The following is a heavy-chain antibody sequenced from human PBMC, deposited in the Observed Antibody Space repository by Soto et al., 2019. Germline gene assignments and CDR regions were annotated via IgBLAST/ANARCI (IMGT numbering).Heavy chain of an antibody. CDR2: IRSRARNYET. J-gene: IGHJ4*02. V-gene: IGHV3-73*01. Sequence: EVQLVESGGGLVQPGGSLKLSCAVSGFTFTGSHFHWVRQASGKGLEWVGHIRSRARNYETAYTASVKGRFTISRDDSQNTVYLQMDGLRSEDTAVYYCAAQVLSCHDNCGQGTLVTVSS. D-gene: IGHD2-15*01. CDR1: GFTFTGSH. CDR3: AAQVLSCHDN.